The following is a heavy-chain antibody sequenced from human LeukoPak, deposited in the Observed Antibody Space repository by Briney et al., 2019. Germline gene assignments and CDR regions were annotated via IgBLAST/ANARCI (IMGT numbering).Heavy chain of an antibody. CDR3: ARSRQGFSGGYSGYHIDY. Sequence: SETLSLTCTVSGGSISSGSYYWSWIRQPAGKGLEWIGRIYTSGSTNYNPSLKSRVTISVDTSKNQFSLKLSSVTAADTAVYYCARSRQGFSGGYSGYHIDYWGQGTLVTVSS. CDR1: GGSISSGSYY. D-gene: IGHD5-12*01. J-gene: IGHJ4*02. CDR2: IYTSGST. V-gene: IGHV4-61*02.